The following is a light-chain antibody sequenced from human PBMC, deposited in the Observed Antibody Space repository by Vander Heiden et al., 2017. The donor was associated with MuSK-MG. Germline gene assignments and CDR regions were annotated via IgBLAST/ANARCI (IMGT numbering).Light chain of an antibody. CDR2: EDN. Sequence: FMLTQPHSVSESPGKTVTISCTRSSGSIASNYVQWSQQRPGRAPTTVIYEDNQRRSGVPDRFSGSIDSSSNSASLTISGLKTEDEADYYWQSYESSINWVFGGGTKLTVL. J-gene: IGLJ3*02. CDR1: SGSIASNY. CDR3: QSYESSINWV. V-gene: IGLV6-57*03.